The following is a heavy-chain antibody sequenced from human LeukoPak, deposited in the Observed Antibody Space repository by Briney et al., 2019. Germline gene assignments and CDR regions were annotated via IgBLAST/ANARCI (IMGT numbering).Heavy chain of an antibody. Sequence: SVTVSCKASGGTFSRYAISGVRQAPGQGLEWMGGMIPIFGTANYAQKFQGRVTITTDESTSTAYMELSSLRSEDTAVYYCARDMRAARRTYYYYYMDVWGKGTTVTVSS. D-gene: IGHD6-6*01. J-gene: IGHJ6*03. CDR2: MIPIFGTA. V-gene: IGHV1-69*05. CDR3: ARDMRAARRTYYYYYMDV. CDR1: GGTFSRYA.